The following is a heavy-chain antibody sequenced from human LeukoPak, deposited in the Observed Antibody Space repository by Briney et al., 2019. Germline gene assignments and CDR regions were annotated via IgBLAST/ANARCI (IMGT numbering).Heavy chain of an antibody. D-gene: IGHD5-12*01. V-gene: IGHV3-30*18. CDR1: GFTFSRYG. J-gene: IGHJ4*02. CDR3: AKDRKLRSADYYFDY. Sequence: GGSLRLSCAASGFTFSRYGMNWVRQAPGKGLEWVAVISNDGSDKKYADSVKGRFTISRDNSKNTLYLQMNSLRVEDTAVYYWAKDRKLRSADYYFDYWGQGTLVTVSS. CDR2: ISNDGSDK.